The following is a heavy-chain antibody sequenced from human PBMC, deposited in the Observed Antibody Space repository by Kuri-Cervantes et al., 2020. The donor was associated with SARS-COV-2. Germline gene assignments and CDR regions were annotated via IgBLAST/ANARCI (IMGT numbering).Heavy chain of an antibody. CDR3: VKGSAASRPYYFDS. CDR1: GITFSSYA. Sequence: LSLTCAASGITFSSYAMSWVRQAPGKGLEWVSAITDDGGSTYHADSVKGRFTISRGNSKTTLFLQMNSLRAEDTAVYHCVKGSAASRPYYFDSWGQGTLVTVSS. V-gene: IGHV3-23*01. J-gene: IGHJ4*02. D-gene: IGHD3-10*01. CDR2: ITDDGGST.